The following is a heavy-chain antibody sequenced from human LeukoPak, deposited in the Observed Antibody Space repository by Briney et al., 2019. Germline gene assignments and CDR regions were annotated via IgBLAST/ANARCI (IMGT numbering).Heavy chain of an antibody. CDR2: IYYSGST. D-gene: IGHD3-22*01. Sequence: NSSETLSLTCTVSGGSISSYYWSWIRQPPGKGLEWIGYIYYSGSTNYNPSLKSRVTISVDTSKNQFSLKLSSVTAADTAVYYCARRGYYDSSGYYYSYYYGMDVWGQGTTVTVSS. CDR3: ARRGYYDSSGYYYSYYYGMDV. CDR1: GGSISSYY. V-gene: IGHV4-59*08. J-gene: IGHJ6*02.